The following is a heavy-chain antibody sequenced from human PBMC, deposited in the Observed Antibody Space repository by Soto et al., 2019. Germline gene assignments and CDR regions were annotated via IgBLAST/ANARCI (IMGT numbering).Heavy chain of an antibody. CDR3: ARDLGYYASDGYFDY. CDR2: ISSSGNII. CDR1: GFTFSDYY. Sequence: GGSLRLSCAGSGFTFSDYYMSWIRQAPGKGLEWVSYISSSGNIIYYADSVKGRFTISRDNAKNSLYLQMNSLRAEDTAVYYCARDLGYYASDGYFDYWGQGTLVTVSS. J-gene: IGHJ4*02. D-gene: IGHD3-22*01. V-gene: IGHV3-11*01.